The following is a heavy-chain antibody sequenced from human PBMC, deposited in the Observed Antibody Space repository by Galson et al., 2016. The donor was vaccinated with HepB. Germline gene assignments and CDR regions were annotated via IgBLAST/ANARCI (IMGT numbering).Heavy chain of an antibody. J-gene: IGHJ4*02. CDR2: ISISSNFI. V-gene: IGHV3-21*01. Sequence: SLRLSCAASGFTFSHYTMNWVRQPPGKGLEWVSSISISSNFIHYADSVKGRFTISRDNAQNSLFLQMSSLRAEDMAIYYCAKDSILDDWGQGILVTVSS. D-gene: IGHD3-3*01. CDR1: GFTFSHYT. CDR3: AKDSILDD.